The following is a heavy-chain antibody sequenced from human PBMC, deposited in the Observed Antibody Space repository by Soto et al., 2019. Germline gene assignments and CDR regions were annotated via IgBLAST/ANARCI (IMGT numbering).Heavy chain of an antibody. CDR3: ARHRGRWLQFPFDF. CDR1: GGSIGSDSYY. CDR2: VYYSGNT. V-gene: IGHV4-39*01. Sequence: QLHLQESGPGLVKPSETLSLTCTVSGGSIGSDSYYWGWIRQPPEKGLEWIGSVYYSGNTHSNPSPMSRVSMSLDKSKNQFYLTLTSVTAAATAMYSCARHRGRWLQFPFDFWGQGTPVTVSS. J-gene: IGHJ4*02. D-gene: IGHD5-12*01.